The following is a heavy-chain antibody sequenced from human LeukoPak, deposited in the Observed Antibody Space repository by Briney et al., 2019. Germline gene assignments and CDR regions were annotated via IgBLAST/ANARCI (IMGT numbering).Heavy chain of an antibody. V-gene: IGHV1-18*01. Sequence: ASVKVSCKASGYTFTSYGISWVRQAPGQGLEWMGWISAYNGNTNYAQKLQGRVTTTTDTSTSTAYMELRSLRSDDTAVYYCARDYYYGSGSTRDFDYWGQGTLVTVSS. CDR2: ISAYNGNT. CDR1: GYTFTSYG. J-gene: IGHJ4*02. CDR3: ARDYYYGSGSTRDFDY. D-gene: IGHD3-10*01.